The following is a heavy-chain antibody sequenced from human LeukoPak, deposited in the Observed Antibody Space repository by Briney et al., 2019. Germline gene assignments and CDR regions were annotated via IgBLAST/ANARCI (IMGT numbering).Heavy chain of an antibody. CDR2: IYYSGST. V-gene: IGHV4-31*03. CDR1: GGSISSGGYY. D-gene: IGHD3-22*01. Sequence: SETLSLTCTVSGGSISSGGYYWSWIRQHPGKGLEWIGYIYYSGSTYHNPSLKSRVTISVDTSKNQFSLKLSSVTAADTAVYYCASLTTYYYDSSGYLNWGQGTLVTVSS. CDR3: ASLTTYYYDSSGYLN. J-gene: IGHJ4*02.